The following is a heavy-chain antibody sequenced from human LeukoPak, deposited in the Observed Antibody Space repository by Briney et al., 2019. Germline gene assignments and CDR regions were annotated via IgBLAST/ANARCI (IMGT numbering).Heavy chain of an antibody. CDR3: ARASGTMVRGVIVGNGADY. D-gene: IGHD3-10*01. J-gene: IGHJ4*02. CDR2: INPNSGGI. CDR1: GYTFTGYY. Sequence: ASVKVSCXASGYTFTGYYMHWVRQALGQGLEWMGWINPNSGGINYAQKFQGRVTMTRDTSISTAYMELSRLRSDDTAVYYCARASGTMVRGVIVGNGADYWGQGTLVTVSS. V-gene: IGHV1-2*02.